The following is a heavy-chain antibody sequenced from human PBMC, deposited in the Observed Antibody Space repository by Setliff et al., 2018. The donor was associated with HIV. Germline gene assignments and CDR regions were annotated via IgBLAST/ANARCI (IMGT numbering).Heavy chain of an antibody. J-gene: IGHJ4*02. D-gene: IGHD3-10*01. CDR1: GGSINSGGYY. V-gene: IGHV4-61*08. Sequence: SETLSLTCTVSGGSINSGGYYWTWVRQHPGKGLEWIGYIYYSGVTNYNPSLKSRVTISLDTSKNQFSLKLTSVTAADTAVYYCARDTSGGYWGQGTLVTVSS. CDR2: IYYSGVT. CDR3: ARDTSGGY.